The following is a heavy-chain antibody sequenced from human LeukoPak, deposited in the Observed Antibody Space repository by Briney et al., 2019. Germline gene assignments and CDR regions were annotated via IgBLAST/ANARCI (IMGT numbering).Heavy chain of an antibody. V-gene: IGHV3-30*18. J-gene: IGHJ5*02. CDR3: AKDYGYYYDSSGYPNWFDP. CDR1: GFTFSSYG. D-gene: IGHD3-22*01. Sequence: GGSLRLSCAASGFTFSSYGMHWVRQAPGKGLEWVAVISYDGSNKYYADSVKGRFTISRDNSKNTLYLQMNSLRAEDTAVYYCAKDYGYYYDSSGYPNWFDPWGQGTLVTVSS. CDR2: ISYDGSNK.